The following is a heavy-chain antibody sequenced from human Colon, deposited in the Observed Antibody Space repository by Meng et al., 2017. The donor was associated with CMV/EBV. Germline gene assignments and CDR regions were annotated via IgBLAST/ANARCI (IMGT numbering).Heavy chain of an antibody. Sequence: GESLKISCAASGFTFSASWMTWVRQNPGQGLEWVANIKPDGTEQNYVDSVKGQFTIFRDNAKNSQYLQMSTLRAEDTGVYYCVKAWRMGGPLSAFDVWGKGTMVTVSS. J-gene: IGHJ3*01. D-gene: IGHD1-26*01. CDR1: GFTFSASW. V-gene: IGHV3-7*01. CDR3: VKAWRMGGPLSAFDV. CDR2: IKPDGTEQ.